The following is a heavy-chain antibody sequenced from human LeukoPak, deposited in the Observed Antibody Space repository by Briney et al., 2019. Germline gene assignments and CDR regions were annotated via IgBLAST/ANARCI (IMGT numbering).Heavy chain of an antibody. V-gene: IGHV4-30-2*01. CDR2: IYHSGST. CDR1: GGSISSGGYY. J-gene: IGHJ4*02. Sequence: PSQTLSLTCTVSGGSISSGGYYWSWIRQPPGKGLEWIGYIYHSGSTYYNPSLKSRVTISVDRSKNQFSLKLSSVTAADTAVYYCARHEELQGYYFDYWGQGTLVTVSS. CDR3: ARHEELQGYYFDY. D-gene: IGHD1-26*01.